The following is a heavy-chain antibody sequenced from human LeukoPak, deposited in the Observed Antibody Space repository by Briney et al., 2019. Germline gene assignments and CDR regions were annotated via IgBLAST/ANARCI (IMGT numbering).Heavy chain of an antibody. CDR3: ASGNTLKGVDY. CDR1: GDSIRSNNYY. D-gene: IGHD2/OR15-2a*01. J-gene: IGHJ4*02. V-gene: IGHV4-61*02. CDR2: IYTSGST. Sequence: SETLSLTCSVSGDSIRSNNYYWSWIRQPAGKGLEWIGRIYTSGSTIYSPSLQSRVTISIDKSKNRFSLRLTSVTAADTAVYYCASGNTLKGVDYWGQGTLVSVSS.